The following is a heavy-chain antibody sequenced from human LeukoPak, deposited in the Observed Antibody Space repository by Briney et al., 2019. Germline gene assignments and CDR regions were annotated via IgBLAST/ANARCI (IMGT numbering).Heavy chain of an antibody. D-gene: IGHD5-18*01. CDR2: ISSSSSYI. CDR1: GFTFSSYS. Sequence: GGSLRLSCAASGFTFSSYSMNWVRQAPGKGLEWVSSISSSSSYIYYADSVKGRFTISRDNAKNSLYLQMNSLRAEDTAIYYCATYRQVLLPFESWGQGALVTVSS. CDR3: ATYRQVLLPFES. V-gene: IGHV3-21*04. J-gene: IGHJ4*02.